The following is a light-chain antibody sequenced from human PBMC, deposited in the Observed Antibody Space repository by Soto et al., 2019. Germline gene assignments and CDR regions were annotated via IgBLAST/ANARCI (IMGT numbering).Light chain of an antibody. CDR1: QSVDTN. CDR2: GAS. J-gene: IGKJ2*01. V-gene: IGKV3-15*01. CDR3: QQYYNWPPYT. Sequence: EVVMTQSPATLSVSPGDRATLSCRASQSVDTNVAWYQQKPGQAPRLLVHGASTRATGVPARFTGIGSGTDFTLTISGLQSDDFAVYYCQQYYNWPPYTFGQGIKLQIK.